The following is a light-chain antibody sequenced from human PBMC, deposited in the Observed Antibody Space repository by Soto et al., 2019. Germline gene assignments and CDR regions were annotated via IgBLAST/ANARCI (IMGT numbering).Light chain of an antibody. CDR2: AAS. J-gene: IGKJ4*01. CDR3: QKYDGAPLT. Sequence: DIQMTQSPSSLSASVGDRVTITCRAGQDINIYLACYQQKPGKVPKLLISAASTLQSGVPSRFSGSGYGTDFTLTISSLQPEDVATYYCQKYDGAPLTFGGGTKVEIK. V-gene: IGKV1-27*01. CDR1: QDINIY.